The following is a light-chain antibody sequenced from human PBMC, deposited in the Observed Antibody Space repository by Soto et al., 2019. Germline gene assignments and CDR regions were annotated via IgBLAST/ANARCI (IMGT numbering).Light chain of an antibody. Sequence: QSALTQPASVSGSPGQSITISSTGTNSDVGSYNLVSWYQHHPGKAPKLMIYEVSRRPSGVSNRFSGSKSGNTASLTISGLQAEDEADYFCCSYAGSSGAHWVFGGGTQLTVL. J-gene: IGLJ3*02. CDR2: EVS. V-gene: IGLV2-23*02. CDR1: NSDVGSYNL. CDR3: CSYAGSSGAHWV.